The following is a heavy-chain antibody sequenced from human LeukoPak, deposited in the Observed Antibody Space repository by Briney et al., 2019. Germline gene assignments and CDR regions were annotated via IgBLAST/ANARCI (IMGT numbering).Heavy chain of an antibody. J-gene: IGHJ3*01. CDR1: GVAIRSYC. Sequence: SETLSLTCSVSGVAIRSYCWSWIRQSPGGRLEWIGDISYDGGTRYNPSFESRVFMSQDTSRNQFSLNLNSVTAADSAVYYCARETDLTVAGGFRNAFDVWGQGTRVTVSS. V-gene: IGHV4-59*12. CDR3: ARETDLTVAGGFRNAFDV. CDR2: ISYDGGT. D-gene: IGHD6-19*01.